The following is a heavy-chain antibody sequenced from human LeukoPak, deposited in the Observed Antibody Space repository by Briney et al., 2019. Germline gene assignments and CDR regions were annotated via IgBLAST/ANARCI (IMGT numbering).Heavy chain of an antibody. D-gene: IGHD3-3*01. V-gene: IGHV4-34*01. CDR3: ARARGNGYVLRFLESRDAFDI. J-gene: IGHJ3*02. CDR2: INHSGST. CDR1: GGSFSGYY. Sequence: SETLSLTCAVYGGSFSGYYWSWLRQPPGKGLEWIGQINHSGSTNYNPPLKSRVTISVDTSKNHFSLKMSSVTAADTAVYYCARARGNGYVLRFLESRDAFDIWGQGTMVTVSS.